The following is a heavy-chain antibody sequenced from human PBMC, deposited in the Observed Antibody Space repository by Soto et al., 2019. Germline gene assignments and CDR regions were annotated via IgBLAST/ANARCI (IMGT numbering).Heavy chain of an antibody. CDR2: IKSKIDGGTT. J-gene: IGHJ4*02. V-gene: IGHV3-15*01. CDR3: TTGRYSSSLYFDS. Sequence: EVQLVESGGGLVKPGGSLRASCAASGITFSNAWMTWVRQAPGKGLEWVGRIKSKIDGGTTDYGVPVKGRFTISRDDSKNTLYLQMNSLKTEDTAVYYCTTGRYSSSLYFDSWGQGTLVTVSS. CDR1: GITFSNAW. D-gene: IGHD6-6*01.